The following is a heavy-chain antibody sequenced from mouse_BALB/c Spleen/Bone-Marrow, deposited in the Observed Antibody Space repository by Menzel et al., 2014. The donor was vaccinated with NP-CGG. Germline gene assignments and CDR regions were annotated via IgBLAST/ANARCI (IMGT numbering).Heavy chain of an antibody. J-gene: IGHJ2*01. CDR1: GYTFTSYW. D-gene: IGHD1-2*01. CDR3: ARTAPENFDY. V-gene: IGHV1S41*01. CDR2: IAPGSGST. Sequence: DLVKPGASVKLSCKASGYTFTSYWINWIKQRPGQGLEWIGRIAPGSGSTYYDEMFKGKATITADTSSNTAYLQLSSLTSEDTAVYYCARTAPENFDYWGQGTTLTVSS.